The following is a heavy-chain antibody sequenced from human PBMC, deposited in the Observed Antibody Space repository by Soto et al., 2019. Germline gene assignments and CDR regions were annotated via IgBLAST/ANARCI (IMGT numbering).Heavy chain of an antibody. Sequence: QVQLVQSGAEVKKPGASVKVSCKASGYMFTSYGISWVRQAPGQGLEWMGWISAYNGNTNYAQKVQGRVTMTTDTSKSTGYMEMRRLRSDDTAVYYWARDKGDGSGSYYGCWGQGNLVTVYS. CDR2: ISAYNGNT. CDR1: GYMFTSYG. D-gene: IGHD3-10*01. CDR3: ARDKGDGSGSYYGC. J-gene: IGHJ4*02. V-gene: IGHV1-18*01.